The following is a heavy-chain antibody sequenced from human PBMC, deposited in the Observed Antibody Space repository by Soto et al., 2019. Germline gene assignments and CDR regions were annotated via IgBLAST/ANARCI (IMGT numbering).Heavy chain of an antibody. CDR3: AWGMDV. Sequence: PSQNLSLTSTVSAGSSTISSYYWGWIRQPPGKGLEWIGSIYYSGSTYYNPSLKSRVTISVDTSKDQFSLILSSVTAADAAVYYCAWGMDVWGQGTTVT. J-gene: IGHJ6*02. CDR1: AGSSTISSYY. CDR2: IYYSGST. V-gene: IGHV4-39*01.